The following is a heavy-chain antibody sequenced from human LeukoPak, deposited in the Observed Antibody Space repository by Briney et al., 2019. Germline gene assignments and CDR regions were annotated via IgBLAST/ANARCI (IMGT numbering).Heavy chain of an antibody. CDR1: GFTVSSNY. CDR2: IYGSTSA. Sequence: GGSLRLSCAASGFTVSSNYINWVRQAPGKGLEWVPLIYGSTSADYADSVKGRFTISRDTSMNTVYLQMNSLRAEDTAVYYCARLNFGDDYWGQGTLVTVSS. V-gene: IGHV3-66*01. D-gene: IGHD4-17*01. J-gene: IGHJ4*02. CDR3: ARLNFGDDY.